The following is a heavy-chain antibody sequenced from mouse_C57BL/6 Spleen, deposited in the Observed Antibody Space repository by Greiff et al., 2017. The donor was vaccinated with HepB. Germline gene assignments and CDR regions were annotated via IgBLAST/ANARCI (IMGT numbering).Heavy chain of an antibody. CDR1: GFNIKDYY. V-gene: IGHV14-2*01. J-gene: IGHJ2*01. D-gene: IGHD2-3*01. CDR3: ALGMVTTTDFDY. Sequence: VQLKESGAELVKPGASVKLSCTASGFNIKDYYMHWVKQRTEQGLEWIGRIDPEDGETKYAPKFQGKATITADTSSNTAYLQLSSLTSEDTAVYYCALGMVTTTDFDYWGQGTTLTVSS. CDR2: IDPEDGET.